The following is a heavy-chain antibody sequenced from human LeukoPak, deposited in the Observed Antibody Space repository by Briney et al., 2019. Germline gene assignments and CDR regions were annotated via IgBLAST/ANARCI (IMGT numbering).Heavy chain of an antibody. CDR2: ISGRGGST. D-gene: IGHD1-26*01. CDR3: ARTIAVGATFVDY. CDR1: GFTFSSYA. Sequence: PGGSLRLSCAASGFTFSSYAMSWVRQAPGKGLEWVSTISGRGGSTYYADSVKGRFTISRDNSKNTLYLQMSSLRAEDTTIYYCARTIAVGATFVDYWGQATLVTVSS. J-gene: IGHJ4*02. V-gene: IGHV3-23*01.